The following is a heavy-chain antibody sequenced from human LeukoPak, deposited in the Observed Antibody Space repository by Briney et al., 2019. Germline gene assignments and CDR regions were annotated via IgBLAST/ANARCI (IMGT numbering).Heavy chain of an antibody. Sequence: SETLSLTCAVYGGSFSGYYWSWIRQPPGKGLEWIGEINHSGSTNYNPSLKSRVTISVDTSKNQFSLKLSSVTAADTAVYYCARDGVAVAGTGLNYYYYYMDVWGKGTTVTVSS. V-gene: IGHV4-34*01. CDR3: ARDGVAVAGTGLNYYYYYMDV. J-gene: IGHJ6*03. CDR1: GGSFSGYY. D-gene: IGHD6-19*01. CDR2: INHSGST.